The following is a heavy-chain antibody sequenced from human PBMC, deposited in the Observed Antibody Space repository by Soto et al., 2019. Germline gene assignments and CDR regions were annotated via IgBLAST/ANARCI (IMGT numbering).Heavy chain of an antibody. V-gene: IGHV3-74*01. CDR3: ARDELVRYYYYAMDV. Sequence: EVQLVESGGGLVQPGGSLRLSCAASGFTFRSDWMHWVRQAPGKGLVWVSRINGGGSSTSYADSIKDRFTISRDNAKNTLYLQMNSLRGEDTAVYYCARDELVRYYYYAMDVWGQGTTVTVSS. CDR2: INGGGSST. J-gene: IGHJ6*02. CDR1: GFTFRSDW. D-gene: IGHD1-7*01.